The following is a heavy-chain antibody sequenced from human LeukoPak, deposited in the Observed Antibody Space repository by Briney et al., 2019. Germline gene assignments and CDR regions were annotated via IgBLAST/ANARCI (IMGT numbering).Heavy chain of an antibody. CDR3: ARQRTYYYDSRGFEFVY. Sequence: GESLKISCKGSGYTFTNYWIGWVRQMPGKGLEWMGIIYPGDSDTKYSPSFQGQVTISADKSISTAYLQWNSLKASDTAMYYCARQRTYYYDSRGFEFVYWGQGTLVTVSS. J-gene: IGHJ4*02. V-gene: IGHV5-51*01. CDR1: GYTFTNYW. CDR2: IYPGDSDT. D-gene: IGHD3-22*01.